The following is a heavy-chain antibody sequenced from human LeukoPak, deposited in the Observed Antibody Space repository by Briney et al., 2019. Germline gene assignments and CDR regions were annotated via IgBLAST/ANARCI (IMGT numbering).Heavy chain of an antibody. Sequence: PSETLSLTCTVSGGSISSSSYYWGWIRQPPGKGLEWIGSIYYSGSTYYNPSLKSRVTISVDTSKNQFSLKLSSVTAADTAVYYCAAHSGWEIDYWGQGTLVTVSS. CDR1: GGSISSSSYY. D-gene: IGHD6-19*01. J-gene: IGHJ4*02. CDR3: AAHSGWEIDY. V-gene: IGHV4-39*01. CDR2: IYYSGST.